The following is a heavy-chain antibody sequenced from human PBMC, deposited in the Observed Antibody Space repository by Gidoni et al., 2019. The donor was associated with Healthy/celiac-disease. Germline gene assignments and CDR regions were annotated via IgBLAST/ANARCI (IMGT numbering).Heavy chain of an antibody. V-gene: IGHV4-61*02. CDR3: SLTGYSSSWFSFDY. D-gene: IGHD6-13*01. J-gene: IGHJ4*02. Sequence: QVQLHESGPGLVEPSQTLPLTCTVSGGSISSGSYYWSWIRQPAGKGREWLGRIYTSGSTNYNPSLKSRVTMSVDTSKNQLSLQQSYVTAADTAVYYCSLTGYSSSWFSFDYWGQGTLVTVSS. CDR1: GGSISSGSYY. CDR2: IYTSGST.